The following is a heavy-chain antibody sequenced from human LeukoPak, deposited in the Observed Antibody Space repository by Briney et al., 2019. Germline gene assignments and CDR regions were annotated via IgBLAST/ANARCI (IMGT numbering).Heavy chain of an antibody. CDR3: ARTISMVRGVIGWFDP. D-gene: IGHD3-10*01. J-gene: IGHJ5*02. Sequence: ASVKVSCKASGYTFTGYYMHWVRQAPGQGLEWMGWINPNSGGTNYAQKFQGRVTMTRDTSISTAYMELSRLRSDDTAVYYCARTISMVRGVIGWFDPWGQGTLLTVSS. CDR1: GYTFTGYY. CDR2: INPNSGGT. V-gene: IGHV1-2*02.